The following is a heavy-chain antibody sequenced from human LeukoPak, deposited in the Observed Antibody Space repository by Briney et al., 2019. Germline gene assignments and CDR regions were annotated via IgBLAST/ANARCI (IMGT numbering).Heavy chain of an antibody. CDR1: GFTFSSYW. CDR2: INSDGSST. J-gene: IGHJ3*02. CDR3: ARAEAGGDAFDI. V-gene: IGHV3-74*01. D-gene: IGHD6-19*01. Sequence: GGSLRLSCAASGFTFSSYWMHWVRQAPGKGLVWVSRINSDGSSTSYADSVKGRFTISRDNAKNTLYLQMNILRAEDTAVYYCARAEAGGDAFDIWGQGTMVTVSS.